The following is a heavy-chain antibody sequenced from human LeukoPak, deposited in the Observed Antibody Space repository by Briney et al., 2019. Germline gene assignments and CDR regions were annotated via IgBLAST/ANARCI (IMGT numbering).Heavy chain of an antibody. CDR2: IYYSGST. Sequence: SETLSLTCTVSGGSITGYYWSWIRQPPGKGLEWIGHIYYSGSTNYNPSLRSRVTISVDTSKDQFALKLSSVTAADTAVYYCARAFRMYALHNWFDPWGQGTLVTVSS. CDR3: ARAFRMYALHNWFDP. J-gene: IGHJ5*02. V-gene: IGHV4-59*01. CDR1: GGSITGYY. D-gene: IGHD2-8*01.